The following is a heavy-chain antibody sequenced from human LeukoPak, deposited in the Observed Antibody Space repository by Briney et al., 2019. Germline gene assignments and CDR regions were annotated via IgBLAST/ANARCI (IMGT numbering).Heavy chain of an antibody. CDR3: ARAFGCSGGSCYADY. D-gene: IGHD2-15*01. V-gene: IGHV1-18*01. Sequence: GASVKVSCKASGNTFTSYGISWVRQAPGQGLEWMGWISAYNGNTNYAQKLQGRVTMTTDTSTSTAYMELRSLRSDDTAVYYCARAFGCSGGSCYADYWGQGTLVTVSS. CDR2: ISAYNGNT. CDR1: GNTFTSYG. J-gene: IGHJ4*02.